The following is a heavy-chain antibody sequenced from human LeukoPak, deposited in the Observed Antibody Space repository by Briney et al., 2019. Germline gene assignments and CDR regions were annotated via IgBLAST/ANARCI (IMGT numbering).Heavy chain of an antibody. CDR3: AELGITMIGGV. Sequence: GGSLRLSCAASGFTFSSYWMSWVRQAPGKGLEWVANIKQDGSEKYYVDSVKGRFTISRDNAKNSLYLQMNSLRAEDTAVHYCAELGITMIGGVWGKGTTVTVSS. CDR1: GFTFSSYW. D-gene: IGHD3-10*02. J-gene: IGHJ6*04. CDR2: IKQDGSEK. V-gene: IGHV3-7*01.